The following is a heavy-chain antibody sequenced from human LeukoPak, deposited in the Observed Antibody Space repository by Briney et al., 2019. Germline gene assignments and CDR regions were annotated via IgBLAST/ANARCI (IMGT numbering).Heavy chain of an antibody. Sequence: PSETLSLTCTVSGGSISSGGYYWSWIRQHPGKGLEWIGYIYYSGSTYYNPSLKSRVTISVDTSKNQFSLKLSSVTAADTAVYYCARGFGTKGSGYQYWGQGTLVTVSS. CDR3: ARGFGTKGSGYQY. CDR2: IYYSGST. D-gene: IGHD3-22*01. CDR1: GGSISSGGYY. J-gene: IGHJ4*02. V-gene: IGHV4-31*03.